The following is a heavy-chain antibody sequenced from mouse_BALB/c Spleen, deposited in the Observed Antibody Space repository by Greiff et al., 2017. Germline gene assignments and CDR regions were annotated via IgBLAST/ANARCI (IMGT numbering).Heavy chain of an antibody. CDR1: GYTFTSYW. J-gene: IGHJ4*01. D-gene: IGHD4-1*01. CDR3: ARIWDKGDY. CDR2: IFPGTGTT. Sequence: QVQLQQSGAELVKPGASVKLSCKTSGYTFTSYWIQWVKQRPGQGLGWIGEIFPGTGTTYYNEKFKGKATLTIDTSSSTAYMQLSSLTSEDSAVYFCARIWDKGDYWGQGTSVTVSS. V-gene: IGHV1S132*01.